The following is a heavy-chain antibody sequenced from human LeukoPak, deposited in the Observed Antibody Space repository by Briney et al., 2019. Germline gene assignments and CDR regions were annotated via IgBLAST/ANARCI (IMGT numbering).Heavy chain of an antibody. CDR2: INPNSGTT. CDR3: ARAADHLLFTWFDP. J-gene: IGHJ5*02. D-gene: IGHD2-2*01. V-gene: IGHV1-2*02. Sequence: ASVKVSCKASGYTFTGYYIHWVRQAPGQGLEWMGCINPNSGTTNYAQKFQGRVTMTRDTSISTTYMELSNLRSDDTAVYSCARAADHLLFTWFDPWGQGTLVTVSS. CDR1: GYTFTGYY.